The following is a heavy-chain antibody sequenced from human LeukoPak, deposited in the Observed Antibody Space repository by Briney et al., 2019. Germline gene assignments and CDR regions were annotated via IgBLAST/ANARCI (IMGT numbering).Heavy chain of an antibody. CDR1: GYTFTSYA. CDR2: INAGNGNT. D-gene: IGHD2-15*01. J-gene: IGHJ6*02. Sequence: ASVKVSCKASGYTFTSYAMHWVRQAPGQRLEWMGWINAGNGNTKYSQKFQGRVTITRDTSASTAYMELSSLRSEDTAVYYCTREYADIVVVVAANSFYYGMDVWGQGTTVTVSS. V-gene: IGHV1-3*01. CDR3: TREYADIVVVVAANSFYYGMDV.